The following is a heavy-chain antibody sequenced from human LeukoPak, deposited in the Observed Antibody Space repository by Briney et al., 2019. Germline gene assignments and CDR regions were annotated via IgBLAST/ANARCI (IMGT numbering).Heavy chain of an antibody. J-gene: IGHJ4*02. D-gene: IGHD6-6*01. V-gene: IGHV3-21*01. CDR2: ISSSSYI. CDR3: ARVAGIAARRDFDY. Sequence: PGGSLRLSCAASGFTFSSYSMNWVRHAPGKGLEWVSSISSSSYIYYADSVKGRFTISRDNAKNSLYLQMNSLRAEDTAVYYCARVAGIAARRDFDYWGQGTLVTVSS. CDR1: GFTFSSYS.